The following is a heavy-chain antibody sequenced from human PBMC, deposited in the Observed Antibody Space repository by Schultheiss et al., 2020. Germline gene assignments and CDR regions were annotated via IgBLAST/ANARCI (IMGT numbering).Heavy chain of an antibody. D-gene: IGHD6-19*01. CDR2: IWYDGSNK. CDR1: GFTFSSYG. CDR3: ARDRGLAGPAYYFDY. V-gene: IGHV3-33*01. Sequence: GESLKISCAASGFTFSSYGMHWVRQAPGKGLEWVAVIWYDGSNKYYADSVKGRFTISRDNSKNTLYLQMNSLRAEDTAVYYCARDRGLAGPAYYFDYWGQGTLVTVSS. J-gene: IGHJ4*02.